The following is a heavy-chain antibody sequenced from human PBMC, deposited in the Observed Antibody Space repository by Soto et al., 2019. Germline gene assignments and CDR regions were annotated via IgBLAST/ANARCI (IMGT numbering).Heavy chain of an antibody. V-gene: IGHV1-18*04. D-gene: IGHD6-13*01. Sequence: ASVKVSCKASGYTFTSYGISWVRQAPGQGLEWMGWISAYTGNTNYAQKLQGRVTMTTDTSTSTAYMELRSMRSDDTAVYYCARENIAAAPEGFDPWGQGTLVTVSS. CDR3: ARENIAAAPEGFDP. J-gene: IGHJ5*02. CDR1: GYTFTSYG. CDR2: ISAYTGNT.